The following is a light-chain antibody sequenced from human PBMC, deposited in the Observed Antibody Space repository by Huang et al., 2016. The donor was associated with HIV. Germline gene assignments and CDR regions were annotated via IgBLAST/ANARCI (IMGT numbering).Light chain of an antibody. V-gene: IGKV3D-15*01. CDR3: QQYDKWPPGLT. J-gene: IGKJ4*01. CDR1: QNVRNN. CDR2: ETS. Sequence: EIMMTQSPATLSVFPGGRATLSCRASQNVRNNLAWYQQKTGQAPRLLIYETSTRASGIPARFSGSGSATDFTLTISGLQSEDFAIYYCQQYDKWPPGLTFGGGTKVEI.